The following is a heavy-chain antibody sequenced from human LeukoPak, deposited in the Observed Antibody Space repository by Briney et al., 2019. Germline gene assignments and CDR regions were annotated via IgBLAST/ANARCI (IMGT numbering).Heavy chain of an antibody. V-gene: IGHV3-30*03. D-gene: IGHD6-19*01. Sequence: PGRSLRLSCAASGFTFSSYGMHWVRQAPGKGLEWVAVISYDGSNKYYADSVKGRFTISRDNSKSTLYLQMNSLRAEDTAVYYCARVNKGAPWWLALDYWGQGTLVTVSS. CDR3: ARVNKGAPWWLALDY. CDR2: ISYDGSNK. J-gene: IGHJ4*02. CDR1: GFTFSSYG.